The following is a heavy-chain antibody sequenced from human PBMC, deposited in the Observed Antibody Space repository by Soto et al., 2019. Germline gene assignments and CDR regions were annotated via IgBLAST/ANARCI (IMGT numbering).Heavy chain of an antibody. V-gene: IGHV3-15*01. Sequence: VGSLRLSCAASGFIFSNAWMSWVRQAPGKGLEWVGRIKSKADGGTTNYAAPVKGRFNISRDGSKNTLYLQMNGLKTEDTAVYYCTTGWSSKDYWGQGTLVTVSS. J-gene: IGHJ4*02. CDR1: GFIFSNAW. CDR3: TTGWSSKDY. CDR2: IKSKADGGTT. D-gene: IGHD3-3*01.